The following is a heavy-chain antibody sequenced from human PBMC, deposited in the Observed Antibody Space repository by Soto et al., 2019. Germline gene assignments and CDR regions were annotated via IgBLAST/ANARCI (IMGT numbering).Heavy chain of an antibody. V-gene: IGHV3-15*01. Sequence: VGSLRLSCAASGFIFSNAWMSWVRQAPGKGLEWVGRIKSKADGGTTNYAAPVKGRFNISRDGSKNTLYLQMNGLKTEDTAVYYCTTGWSSKDYWGQGTLVTVSS. J-gene: IGHJ4*02. CDR1: GFIFSNAW. CDR3: TTGWSSKDY. CDR2: IKSKADGGTT. D-gene: IGHD3-3*01.